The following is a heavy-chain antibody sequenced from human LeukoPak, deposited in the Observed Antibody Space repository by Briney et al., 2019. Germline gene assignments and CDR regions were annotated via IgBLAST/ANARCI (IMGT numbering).Heavy chain of an antibody. CDR3: ATLVGATSPFDY. D-gene: IGHD1-26*01. CDR1: GYTFSNYD. V-gene: IGHV1-8*01. Sequence: GASVKVSCKASGYTFSNYDINWVRQATGQGLEWIGWMSPNSGNTGYVKKFQGRVTMTRDTSIGTAYMELSSLRSEDTAVYYCATLVGATSPFDYWGQGTLVTVSS. CDR2: MSPNSGNT. J-gene: IGHJ4*02.